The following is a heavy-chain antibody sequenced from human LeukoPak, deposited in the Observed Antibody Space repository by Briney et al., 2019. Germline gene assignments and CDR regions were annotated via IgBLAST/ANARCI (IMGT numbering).Heavy chain of an antibody. CDR1: GFTFSSYA. D-gene: IGHD3-10*01. V-gene: IGHV3-30*04. J-gene: IGHJ4*02. CDR2: ISYDGSNK. Sequence: GGSLRLSCAASGFTFSSYAMHWVRQAPGKGLEWVAVISYDGSNKYYADSVKGRFTISRDNSKNTLYLQMNSLRAEDTAVYYCARAKGGSGSYYNAPIDYWGQGTLVTVPS. CDR3: ARAKGGSGSYYNAPIDY.